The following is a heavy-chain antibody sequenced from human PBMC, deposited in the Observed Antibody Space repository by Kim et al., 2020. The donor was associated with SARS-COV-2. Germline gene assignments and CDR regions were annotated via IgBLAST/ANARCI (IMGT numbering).Heavy chain of an antibody. CDR1: GYTFTSYA. D-gene: IGHD3-10*01. CDR2: INAGNGNT. CDR3: ARDLVVRGVINNWFDP. J-gene: IGHJ5*02. Sequence: ASVKVSCKASGYTFTSYAMHWVRQAPGQRLEWMGWINAGNGNTKYSQKFQGRVTITRDTSASTAYMELSSLRSEDTAVYYCARDLVVRGVINNWFDPWGQGTLVTVSS. V-gene: IGHV1-3*01.